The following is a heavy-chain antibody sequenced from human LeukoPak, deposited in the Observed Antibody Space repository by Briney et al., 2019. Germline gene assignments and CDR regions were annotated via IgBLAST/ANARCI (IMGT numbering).Heavy chain of an antibody. CDR2: IYHSGTT. CDR1: GDSMSSGDYY. Sequence: PSETLSLTCTVSGDSMSSGDYYWSWIRQPPGKGLEWMGYIYHSGTTYYNPSLKSRITMSVDTSKNQFSLRLTSVTAADTAVYYCATGRFYFDYWGQGTLVTVSS. V-gene: IGHV4-30-4*08. J-gene: IGHJ4*02. CDR3: ATGRFYFDY. D-gene: IGHD1-26*01.